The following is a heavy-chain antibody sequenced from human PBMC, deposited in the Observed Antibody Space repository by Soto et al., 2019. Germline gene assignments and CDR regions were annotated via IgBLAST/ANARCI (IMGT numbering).Heavy chain of an antibody. CDR1: GGSVSGYY. CDR2: IYTSDNT. J-gene: IGHJ4*02. V-gene: IGHV4-4*07. CDR3: ARGGARAVAATFDH. Sequence: QVQLQESGPRLVKPSETLSLTCTVSGGSVSGYYWSWIRQTAGKGLEWIGRIYTSDNTDFSPSLKGRVAMSVDTSKNQFALKLTSVTAADTGVYYCARGGARAVAATFDHWGQGSLVTVSS. D-gene: IGHD6-19*01.